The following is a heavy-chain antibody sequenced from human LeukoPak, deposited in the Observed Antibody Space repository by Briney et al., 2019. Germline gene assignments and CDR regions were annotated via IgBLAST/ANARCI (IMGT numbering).Heavy chain of an antibody. D-gene: IGHD3-10*01. J-gene: IGHJ4*02. CDR3: VRFGELLGGFDY. CDR1: GDSVSSNSAA. CDR2: TYYRSKWYN. V-gene: IGHV6-1*01. Sequence: PSQTLSLTCAISGDSVSSNSAAWNWIRQSPSRGLEWLGRTYYRSKWYNDYEVSVQSRITINPDTSKNQFSLQLNSVAPDDTAVYYCVRFGELLGGFDYWGQGTLVTVSS.